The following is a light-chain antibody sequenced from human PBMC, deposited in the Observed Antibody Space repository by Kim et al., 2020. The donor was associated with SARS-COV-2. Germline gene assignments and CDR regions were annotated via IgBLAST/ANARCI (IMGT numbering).Light chain of an antibody. CDR1: QSVRSY. CDR3: QQYGSSPPGT. V-gene: IGKV3-20*01. CDR2: GAF. Sequence: EIVLTQSPGTLSLSPGERATFSCRASQSVRSYLAWYQQKPGQAPRLLIYGAFSRATGIPDRFSASGSGTDFILTISRLEPEDFAVYYCQQYGSSPPGTFGQGTKVDIK. J-gene: IGKJ1*01.